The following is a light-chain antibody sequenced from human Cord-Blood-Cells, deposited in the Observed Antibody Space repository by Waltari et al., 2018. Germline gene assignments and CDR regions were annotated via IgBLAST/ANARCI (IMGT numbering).Light chain of an antibody. CDR1: SSNIGSNY. CDR3: AAWDDSLSGYV. J-gene: IGLJ1*01. CDR2: RNN. Sequence: QSVLTQPPSASGTPGQRVTISCSGSSSNIGSNYVYWYQQLPGTAPKLLIYRNNRRPSGVPDRFSGSQSGTSASLAISGLRSEDEADYYCAAWDDSLSGYVFGTGTKVTVL. V-gene: IGLV1-47*01.